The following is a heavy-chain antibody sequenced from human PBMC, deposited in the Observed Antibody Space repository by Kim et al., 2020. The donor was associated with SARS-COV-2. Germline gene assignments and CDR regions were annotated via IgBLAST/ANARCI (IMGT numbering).Heavy chain of an antibody. CDR1: GGSFSGYY. CDR3: TRGPWGVGATTLFDY. CDR2: INHSGST. Sequence: SETLSLTCAVYGGSFSGYYWSWIRQPPGKGLEWIGEINHSGSTNYNPSLKSRVTISVDTSKNQFSLKLSSVTAADTAVYYCTRGPWGVGATTLFDYCGQG. J-gene: IGHJ4*02. D-gene: IGHD1-26*01. V-gene: IGHV4-34*01.